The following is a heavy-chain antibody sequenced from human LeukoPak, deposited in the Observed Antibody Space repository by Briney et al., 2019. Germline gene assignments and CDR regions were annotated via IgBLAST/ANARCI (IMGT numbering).Heavy chain of an antibody. Sequence: GASVKVSCKVSGYTLTELSMHWVRQAPGKGLEWMGGFDPEDGETIYAQKFQGRVTMTEDTSTDTAYMELSSLRSEDTAVYYCATDLDRMYYYDSSGYKGYWGQGTLVTVSS. D-gene: IGHD3-22*01. CDR2: FDPEDGET. CDR3: ATDLDRMYYYDSSGYKGY. J-gene: IGHJ4*02. V-gene: IGHV1-24*01. CDR1: GYTLTELS.